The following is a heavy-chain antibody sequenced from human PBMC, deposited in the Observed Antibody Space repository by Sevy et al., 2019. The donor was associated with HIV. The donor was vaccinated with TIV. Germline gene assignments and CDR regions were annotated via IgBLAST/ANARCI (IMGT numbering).Heavy chain of an antibody. D-gene: IGHD1-26*01. J-gene: IGHJ6*02. CDR1: GFTFSSYA. Sequence: GGSLRLSCAASGFTFSSYAMHWVRQAPGKGLEWVAVISYEGSNKYYADSVKGRFTISRENSKNTLYLQMNSLRAEDTAVYYCAREGEWELLHHYYYGMDVWGQGTTVTVSS. CDR2: ISYEGSNK. CDR3: AREGEWELLHHYYYGMDV. V-gene: IGHV3-30*04.